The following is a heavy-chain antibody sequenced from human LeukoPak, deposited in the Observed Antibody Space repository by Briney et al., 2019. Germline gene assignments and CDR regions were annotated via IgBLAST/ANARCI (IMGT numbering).Heavy chain of an antibody. J-gene: IGHJ4*02. CDR3: AREINGAFDY. CDR2: ISPYSGNT. V-gene: IGHV1-18*01. Sequence: ASVKVSCKASGYTFLHYDFNWVRQAPGHGLEWVGWISPYSGNTKYKQSLQGGFTMSTDASTTTAYLEMTGLTSDDTAVYYCAREINGAFDYWGQGTVVTVSS. D-gene: IGHD3-10*01. CDR1: GYTFLHYD.